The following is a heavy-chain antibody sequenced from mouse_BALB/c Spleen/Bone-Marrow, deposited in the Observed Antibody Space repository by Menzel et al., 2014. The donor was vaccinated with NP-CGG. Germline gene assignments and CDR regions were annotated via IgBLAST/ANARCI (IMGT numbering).Heavy chain of an antibody. Sequence: DVKLVESGGGLVQPGDSLRLSCATSGFTFSDFYKEWVRQPPGKRLEWIAASRNKAKYYTTEYSASVKGRFIVSRDTSQSVLYLQMNALRAEDTAIYYCARDVGYGNYFVYWGQGTLVTVSA. J-gene: IGHJ3*01. CDR1: GFTFSDFY. CDR3: ARDVGYGNYFVY. D-gene: IGHD2-10*02. V-gene: IGHV7-1*02. CDR2: SRNKAKYYTT.